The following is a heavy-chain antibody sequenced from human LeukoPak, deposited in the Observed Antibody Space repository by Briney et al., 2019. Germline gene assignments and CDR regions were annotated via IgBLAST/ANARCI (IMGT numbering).Heavy chain of an antibody. V-gene: IGHV3-30*01. D-gene: IGHD3-10*01. CDR2: ISYDGSNK. J-gene: IGHJ6*03. Sequence: PGRSLRPSCAASGFTFSSYAMHWVRQAPGKGLEWVAVISYDGSNKYYADSVKGRFTISRDNSKNTLYLQMNSLRAEDTAVYYCARDRGRGVIPYYYMDVWGKGTTVTVSS. CDR3: ARDRGRGVIPYYYMDV. CDR1: GFTFSSYA.